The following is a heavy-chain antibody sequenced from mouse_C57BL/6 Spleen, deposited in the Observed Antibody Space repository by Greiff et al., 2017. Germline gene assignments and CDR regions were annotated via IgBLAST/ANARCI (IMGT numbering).Heavy chain of an antibody. D-gene: IGHD2-3*01. CDR3: ARDHGYYDYFDY. J-gene: IGHJ2*01. Sequence: EVKVVESGGGLVKPGGSLKLSCAASGFTFSSYAMSWVRQTPEKRLEWVATISDGGSYTYYPDNVKGRFTISRDNAKNNLYLQMSHLKSEDTAMYYCARDHGYYDYFDYWGQGTTLTVSS. CDR2: ISDGGSYT. CDR1: GFTFSSYA. V-gene: IGHV5-4*01.